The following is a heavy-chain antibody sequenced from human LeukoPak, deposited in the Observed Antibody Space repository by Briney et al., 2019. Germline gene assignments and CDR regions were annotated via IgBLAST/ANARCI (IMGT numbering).Heavy chain of an antibody. J-gene: IGHJ5*02. CDR2: INPYSGGT. CDR3: ARGRTYCSGGSCYSSWFDP. Sequence: ASVKVSCKASKYTFTDYYMHWVRQAPGQGLEWMGWINPYSGGTNYAQKFQGRVTMTRDTSISTAYMELSSLRSDDTAVYYCARGRTYCSGGSCYSSWFDPWGQGTLVTVSS. V-gene: IGHV1-2*02. D-gene: IGHD2-15*01. CDR1: KYTFTDYY.